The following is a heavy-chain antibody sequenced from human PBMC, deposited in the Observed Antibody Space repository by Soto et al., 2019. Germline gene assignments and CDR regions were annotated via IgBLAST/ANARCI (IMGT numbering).Heavy chain of an antibody. CDR3: ASINYYDSSGYGH. Sequence: ETLSLTCAVSGDSVSSSDFYWTWIRQPPGKPLEWIGYVYSTGTTNYSPSLKSRVTISVDTSKNQFSLKLSSVTAADTAVYYCASINYYDSSGYGHWGQGTLVTVSS. CDR2: VYSTGTT. V-gene: IGHV4-61*08. CDR1: GDSVSSSDFY. D-gene: IGHD3-22*01. J-gene: IGHJ4*02.